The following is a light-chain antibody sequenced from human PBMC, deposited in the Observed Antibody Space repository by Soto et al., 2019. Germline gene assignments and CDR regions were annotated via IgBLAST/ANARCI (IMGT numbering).Light chain of an antibody. CDR2: AAS. CDR3: PQRYSTLWG. Sequence: DIQMTQSPSSLSASVGDRVTITCRASQSISSYLNWYQQKPGKAPKLLIYAASSLQSGVPSRFSGSGSGTDFTLTISSLQPEDFATYYCPQRYSTLWGFGGGTKVEIK. CDR1: QSISSY. V-gene: IGKV1-39*01. J-gene: IGKJ4*01.